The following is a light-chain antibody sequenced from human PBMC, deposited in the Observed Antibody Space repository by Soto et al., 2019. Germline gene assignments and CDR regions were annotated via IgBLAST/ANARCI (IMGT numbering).Light chain of an antibody. Sequence: QSVLTQPPSVSAAPGQKVTISCSGSSSNIGNNYVSWYQQLPGTAPKLLIYDSNKRPSGIPDRFSGSKSSTSATLGITGLQTGDEADYYCGTWDSSLSAGVFGGGTKLTVL. V-gene: IGLV1-51*01. J-gene: IGLJ2*01. CDR1: SSNIGNNY. CDR3: GTWDSSLSAGV. CDR2: DSN.